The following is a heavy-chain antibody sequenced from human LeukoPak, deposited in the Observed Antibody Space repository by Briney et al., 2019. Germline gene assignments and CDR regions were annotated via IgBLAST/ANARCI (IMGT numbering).Heavy chain of an antibody. CDR2: IKQDGSER. V-gene: IGHV3-7*01. CDR1: GFTFSSYW. J-gene: IGHJ4*02. Sequence: TGGSLRLSCAASGFTFSSYWMSWVRQAPGKGLEWVANIKQDGSERYYVDSVRGRFTISRDNAKNSLYLQMNSLRVEDTAVYYCARGGYYDILTGPIDYWGQGTLVTVSS. CDR3: ARGGYYDILTGPIDY. D-gene: IGHD3-9*01.